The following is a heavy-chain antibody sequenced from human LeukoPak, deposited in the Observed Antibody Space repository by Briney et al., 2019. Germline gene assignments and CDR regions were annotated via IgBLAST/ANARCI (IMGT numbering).Heavy chain of an antibody. V-gene: IGHV1-69*04. CDR2: IIPILGIA. J-gene: IGHJ4*02. D-gene: IGHD5-12*01. CDR3: ARVVQTDEVATIALDY. Sequence: SVKVSCKASGGTFSSYAISWVRQAPGQGLEWMGRIIPILGIANYAQKFQGIVTITADKSTSTAYMELSSLRSEDTAVYYCARVVQTDEVATIALDYRGQGTLVTVSS. CDR1: GGTFSSYA.